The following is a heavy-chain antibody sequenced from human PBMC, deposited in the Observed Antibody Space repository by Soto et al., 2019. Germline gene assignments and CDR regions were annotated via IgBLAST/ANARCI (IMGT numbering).Heavy chain of an antibody. Sequence: GASVKVSCKASGYTFTSYGISWVRQAPGQGLEWMGWISAYNGNTNYAQKLQGRVTMTTDTSTSTAYMELRSLRSDDTAVYYCARNARDYDFWSGYSPSEFDYWGQGTLVTVSS. CDR1: GYTFTSYG. V-gene: IGHV1-18*01. CDR3: ARNARDYDFWSGYSPSEFDY. D-gene: IGHD3-3*01. CDR2: ISAYNGNT. J-gene: IGHJ4*02.